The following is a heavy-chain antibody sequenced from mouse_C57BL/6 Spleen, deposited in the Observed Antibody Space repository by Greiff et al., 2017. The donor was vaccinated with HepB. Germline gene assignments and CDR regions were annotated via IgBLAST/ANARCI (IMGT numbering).Heavy chain of an antibody. Sequence: QVHVKQPGTELVKPGASVKLSCKASGYTFTSYWMHWVKQRPGQGLEWIGNINPSNGGTNYNEKFKSKATLTVDKSSSTAYMQLSSLTSEDSAVYYCARYFPYYYGSSPSFDYWGQGTTLTVSS. CDR3: ARYFPYYYGSSPSFDY. J-gene: IGHJ2*01. D-gene: IGHD1-1*01. V-gene: IGHV1-53*01. CDR1: GYTFTSYW. CDR2: INPSNGGT.